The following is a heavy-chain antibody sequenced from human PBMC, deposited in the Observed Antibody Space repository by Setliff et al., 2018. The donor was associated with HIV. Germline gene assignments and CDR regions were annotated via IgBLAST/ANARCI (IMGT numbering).Heavy chain of an antibody. Sequence: SETLSLTCTVSGGSISGYYWTWIRQPPGKGLEWIGYIYSSGSTNYNPPIKSRVTISVDTSKNQFSLKLSSVTAADTAVYYCARQITMVRGVYQPYYYYYMDVWGKGTTGTVSS. CDR3: ARQITMVRGVYQPYYYYYMDV. V-gene: IGHV4-4*09. J-gene: IGHJ6*03. CDR2: IYSSGST. D-gene: IGHD3-10*01. CDR1: GGSISGYY.